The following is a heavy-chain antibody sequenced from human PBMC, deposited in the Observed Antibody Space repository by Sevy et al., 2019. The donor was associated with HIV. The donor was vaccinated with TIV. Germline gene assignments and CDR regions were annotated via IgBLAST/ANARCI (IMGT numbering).Heavy chain of an antibody. J-gene: IGHJ6*02. CDR3: ARDYGGNSAYYYYGMDV. CDR1: GGSVSSGSYY. V-gene: IGHV4-61*01. CDR2: IDYSGST. Sequence: SETLSLTCTVSGGSVSSGSYYWSWIRQPPGKGLEGIGYIDYSGSTNYNPSLKSRVTISVDTSKNQFSLKLSSVTAADTAVYYCARDYGGNSAYYYYGMDVWGQGTTVTVSS. D-gene: IGHD4-17*01.